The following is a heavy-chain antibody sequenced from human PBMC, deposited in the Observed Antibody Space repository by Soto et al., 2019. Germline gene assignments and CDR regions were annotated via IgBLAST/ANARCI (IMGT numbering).Heavy chain of an antibody. CDR2: IQDGVSI. V-gene: IGHV3-66*01. CDR1: GFTVSNNY. D-gene: IGHD3-16*01. J-gene: IGHJ4*02. Sequence: EVLLEESGGGFVQPGGSLRISCAASGFTVSNNYMTWVRQAPGMGREWVAVIQDGVSISYADPVSDRFTISRDNAKNTVLHEINRLRTKETAVYFCARGEGSGSNALGHWGQGTLVTVSS. CDR3: ARGEGSGSNALGH.